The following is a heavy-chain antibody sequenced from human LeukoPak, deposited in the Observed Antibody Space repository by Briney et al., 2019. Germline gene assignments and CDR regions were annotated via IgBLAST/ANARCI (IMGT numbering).Heavy chain of an antibody. CDR3: AKVYSSSGYPDAFDI. J-gene: IGHJ3*02. D-gene: IGHD6-13*01. V-gene: IGHV3-23*01. CDR1: GFTFSSYA. Sequence: GGSLRLSCAASGFTFSSYAMSWVRQAPGKGLEWVSAISGSGGSTYYADSVKGRFTISKDNSKNTLYLQMNSLRAEDTAVYYCAKVYSSSGYPDAFDIWGQGTMVTVSS. CDR2: ISGSGGST.